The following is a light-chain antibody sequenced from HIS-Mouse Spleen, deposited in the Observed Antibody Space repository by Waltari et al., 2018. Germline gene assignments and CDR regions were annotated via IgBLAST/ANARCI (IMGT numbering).Light chain of an antibody. CDR3: AAWDDSLNGVV. CDR1: SSNIGSNT. CDR2: SNN. V-gene: IGLV1-44*01. Sequence: VLTQPPSVSGTPGQRVTISCSGSSSNIGSNTVNWYQQLPGTAPKLLIYSNNQRPPGVPDRFSGSKSGTSASLAISGLQSEDEADYYCAAWDDSLNGVVFGGGTKLTVL. J-gene: IGLJ2*01.